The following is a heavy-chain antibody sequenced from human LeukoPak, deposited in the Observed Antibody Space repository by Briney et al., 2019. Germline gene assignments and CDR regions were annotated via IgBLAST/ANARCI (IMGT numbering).Heavy chain of an antibody. Sequence: GGSLRLSCVASGLPISDFAMHWVRQAPGKGLEWVSLISGDGVSTFYADSVKGRFSISRDNSKNSLYLEMNSLRTEDAAMYYCAKESGKFDYWGQRTLVAVSS. J-gene: IGHJ4*02. V-gene: IGHV3-43*02. CDR2: ISGDGVST. CDR3: AKESGKFDY. CDR1: GLPISDFA.